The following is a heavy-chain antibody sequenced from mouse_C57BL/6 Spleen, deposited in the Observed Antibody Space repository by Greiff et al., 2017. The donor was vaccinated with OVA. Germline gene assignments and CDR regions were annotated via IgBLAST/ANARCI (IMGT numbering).Heavy chain of an antibody. CDR1: GYTFTDYE. CDR2: IDPETGGT. Sequence: QVQLQQSGAELVRPGASVTLSCKASGYTFTDYEMHWVKQTPVHGLEWIGAIDPETGGTAYNQKFKGKAILTADKSSSTAYMELRSLTSEDSAVYYCTRCPYYYGSSYPYFDYWGQGTTLTVSS. D-gene: IGHD1-1*01. CDR3: TRCPYYYGSSYPYFDY. J-gene: IGHJ2*01. V-gene: IGHV1-15*01.